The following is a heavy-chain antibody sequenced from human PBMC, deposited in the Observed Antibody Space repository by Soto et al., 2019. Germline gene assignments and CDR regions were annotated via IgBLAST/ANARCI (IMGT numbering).Heavy chain of an antibody. CDR2: IYYSGST. Sequence: PSETLSLTCTVSGGSVSSGSYYWSWIRQPPGKGLEWIGYIYYSGSTNYNPSLKSRVTISVDTSENQFSLKLSSVTAADTAVYYCARDRRYFDWPDETYYYYGMDVWGQGTTVTVSS. D-gene: IGHD3-9*01. CDR1: GGSVSSGSYY. CDR3: ARDRRYFDWPDETYYYYGMDV. J-gene: IGHJ6*02. V-gene: IGHV4-61*01.